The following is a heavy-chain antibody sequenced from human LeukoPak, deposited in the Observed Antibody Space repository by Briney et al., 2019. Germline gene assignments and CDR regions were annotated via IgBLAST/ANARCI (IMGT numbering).Heavy chain of an antibody. CDR3: VKDRGHQQFDF. CDR2: IRFDESNQ. CDR1: GFTFSVYG. Sequence: GGSLRLSCAASGFTFSVYGMHWVRQAPGRGLEWVAFIRFDESNQYYIDSVKGRFTISRDNSKNRLYLQMNSLRAEDTAMYYCVKDRGHQQFDFWGQGTLVTVSS. J-gene: IGHJ4*02. D-gene: IGHD3-10*01. V-gene: IGHV3-30*02.